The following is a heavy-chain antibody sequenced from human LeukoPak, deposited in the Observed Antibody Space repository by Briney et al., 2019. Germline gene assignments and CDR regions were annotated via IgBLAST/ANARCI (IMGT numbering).Heavy chain of an antibody. Sequence: GGSLRLSCAASGFTFSSYGMHWVRQAPGKGLEWVAFIRYDGSNKYYADSVKGRFTISRDNSKNTLYLQMNSLRAEDTAVYYCAKGQIWLVRNYYYMDVWGKGTTVTVSS. V-gene: IGHV3-30*02. J-gene: IGHJ6*03. CDR3: AKGQIWLVRNYYYMDV. CDR1: GFTFSSYG. CDR2: IRYDGSNK. D-gene: IGHD6-19*01.